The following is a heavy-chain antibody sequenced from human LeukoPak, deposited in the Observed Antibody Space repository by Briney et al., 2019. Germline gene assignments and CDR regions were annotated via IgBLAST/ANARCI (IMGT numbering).Heavy chain of an antibody. D-gene: IGHD3-22*01. V-gene: IGHV4-39*01. Sequence: PSETLSLTCTVSGGSISSSSYYWGWIRQPPGKGLEWIGSIYYSGSTYYNPSLKSRVTISVDTSKNQFSLKLSSVTAADTAVYYCARIGRDRSGHGDWFDPWGQGTLVTVSS. CDR2: IYYSGST. J-gene: IGHJ5*02. CDR3: ARIGRDRSGHGDWFDP. CDR1: GGSISSSSYY.